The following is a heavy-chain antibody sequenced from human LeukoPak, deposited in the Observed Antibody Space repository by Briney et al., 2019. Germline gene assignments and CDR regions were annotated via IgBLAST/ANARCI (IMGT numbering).Heavy chain of an antibody. V-gene: IGHV4-31*03. Sequence: LSLTXTXSGGSXXSGGYYWSWIRQHPGKGLEWIGYIYYSGSTYYNPSLKSRVTISVDTSKNQFSLKLSSVTAADTAVYYCARDRYYYDSSGYYPTYYYYGMDVWGQGTTVTVSS. D-gene: IGHD3-22*01. CDR1: GGSXXSGGYY. CDR3: ARDRYYYDSSGYYPTYYYYGMDV. J-gene: IGHJ6*02. CDR2: IYYSGST.